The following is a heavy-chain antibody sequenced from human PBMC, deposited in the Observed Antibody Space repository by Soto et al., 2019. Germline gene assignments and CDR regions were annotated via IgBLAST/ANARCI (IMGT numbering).Heavy chain of an antibody. CDR2: ISYDGSNE. J-gene: IGHJ4*02. V-gene: IGHV3-30*18. D-gene: IGHD3-10*01. CDR3: AKSRYYGSGTPDPHFDY. Sequence: VQLVESGGGLVQPGGSLRLSCAASGFSFSNYAMHWVRQAPGKGLEWVAVISYDGSNEYYADSVKGRFTISRDNSINTLYLQMNSLRPEDTAVYYCAKSRYYGSGTPDPHFDYWGQGTLVTVSS. CDR1: GFSFSNYA.